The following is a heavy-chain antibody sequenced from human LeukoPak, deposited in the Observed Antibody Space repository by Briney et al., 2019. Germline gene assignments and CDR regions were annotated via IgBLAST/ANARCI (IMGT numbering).Heavy chain of an antibody. V-gene: IGHV4-59*08. CDR3: ARGGDYGDYDGYFDY. CDR1: GGSISSYY. J-gene: IGHJ4*02. CDR2: IYYSGST. D-gene: IGHD4-17*01. Sequence: SETLSLTCTVSGGSISSYYWSWIRQPPGKGLEWIGYIYYSGSTNYNPSLRSRVTISVDTSKNQFSLKLSSVTAADTAVYYCARGGDYGDYDGYFDYWGQGTLVTVSS.